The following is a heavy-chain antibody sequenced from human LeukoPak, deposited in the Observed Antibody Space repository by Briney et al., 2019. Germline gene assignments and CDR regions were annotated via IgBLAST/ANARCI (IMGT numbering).Heavy chain of an antibody. CDR2: ISSSGSTI. Sequence: GGSLRLSCAASGFTFSDYYMRWIRQSPGKGLEGGSYISSSGSTIYYADSVKGRFTISTDHAKNSLYLQMNSLRAEDTAVYYCATNLFGVAHYYYYGMDVWGQGTTVTVS. V-gene: IGHV3-11*01. D-gene: IGHD3-3*01. CDR1: GFTFSDYY. J-gene: IGHJ6*02. CDR3: ATNLFGVAHYYYYGMDV.